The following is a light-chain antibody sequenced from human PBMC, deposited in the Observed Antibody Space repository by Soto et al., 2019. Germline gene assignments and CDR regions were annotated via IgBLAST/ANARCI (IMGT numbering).Light chain of an antibody. V-gene: IGKV1D-16*01. Sequence: DIQMTQSPSSLSASVGDRVTITCRASQDLDRWLAWYQQKPGEAPKVLIYAASNLRSGVPSRFSGSGSGADFSLTISSLQPDDFATYYCQQYNTYSSLTFGGWTKVDIK. CDR2: AAS. J-gene: IGKJ4*01. CDR1: QDLDRW. CDR3: QQYNTYSSLT.